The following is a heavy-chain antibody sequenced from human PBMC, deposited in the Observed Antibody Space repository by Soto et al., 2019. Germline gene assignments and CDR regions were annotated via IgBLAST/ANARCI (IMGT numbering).Heavy chain of an antibody. CDR1: GGSISSYY. CDR3: AREGQQLVRRYEFDY. Sequence: SETLSLTCTVSGGSISSYYWSWIRQHPGKGLEWIGYIYYSGSTYYNPSLKSRVTISVDTSKNQFSLKLSSVTAADTAVYYCAREGQQLVRRYEFDYWGQGTLVTVSS. CDR2: IYYSGST. V-gene: IGHV4-59*06. J-gene: IGHJ4*02. D-gene: IGHD6-13*01.